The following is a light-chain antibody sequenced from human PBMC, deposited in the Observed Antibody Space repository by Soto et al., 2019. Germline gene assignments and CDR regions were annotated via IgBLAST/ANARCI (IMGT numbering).Light chain of an antibody. CDR2: EVS. J-gene: IGKJ5*01. CDR1: QSLLHITGETF. CDR3: MQSTQLPHT. Sequence: DVVMTQTPLSLSVAPGQPASISCKSSQSLLHITGETFLFWYLQKPGQSPQLLIYEVSTRVSGVPDRFSGSGSGTDFTLEISRVETDDAGIYYFMQSTQLPHTFGQGTRLGIE. V-gene: IGKV2D-29*02.